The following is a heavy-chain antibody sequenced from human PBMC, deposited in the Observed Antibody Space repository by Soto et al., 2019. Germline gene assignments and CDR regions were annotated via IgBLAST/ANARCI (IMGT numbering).Heavy chain of an antibody. Sequence: SETLSLTCTVSGGSISSYYWSWIRQPPGKGLEWIGYIYYSGSTNYNPSLKSRVTISVDTSKNQFSLKLSSVTAADTAVYYCAREAVAGSDAFDIWGQGTMVTVSS. V-gene: IGHV4-59*01. D-gene: IGHD6-19*01. CDR3: AREAVAGSDAFDI. CDR1: GGSISSYY. J-gene: IGHJ3*02. CDR2: IYYSGST.